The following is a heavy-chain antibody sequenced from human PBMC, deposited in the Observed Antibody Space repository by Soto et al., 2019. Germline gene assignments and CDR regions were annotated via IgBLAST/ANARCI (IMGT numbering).Heavy chain of an antibody. V-gene: IGHV1-69*13. CDR3: ARSAATAIHPYYYYGMDV. CDR1: GGTFSSYA. D-gene: IGHD2-21*02. CDR2: IIPIFGTA. Sequence: GASVKVSCKASGGTFSSYAISWVRQAPGQGLEWMGGIIPIFGTANYAQKFQGRVTITADESTSTAYMELSSLRSEDTAVYYCARSAATAIHPYYYYGMDVWGQGTTVTVS. J-gene: IGHJ6*02.